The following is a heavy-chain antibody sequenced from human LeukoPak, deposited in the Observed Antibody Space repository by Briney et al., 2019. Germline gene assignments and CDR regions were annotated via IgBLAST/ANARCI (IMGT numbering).Heavy chain of an antibody. CDR3: ARAPPMVRGVLGN. J-gene: IGHJ4*02. CDR2: MNPNSGNT. CDR1: GYTFTSYD. D-gene: IGHD3-10*01. Sequence: ASVKVSCKASGYTFTSYDINWVRQATGQGLEWMGGMNPNSGNTGYAQKFQGRVTMTRNTSISTAYMELSSLRSEDTAVYYCARAPPMVRGVLGNWGQGTLVTVSS. V-gene: IGHV1-8*01.